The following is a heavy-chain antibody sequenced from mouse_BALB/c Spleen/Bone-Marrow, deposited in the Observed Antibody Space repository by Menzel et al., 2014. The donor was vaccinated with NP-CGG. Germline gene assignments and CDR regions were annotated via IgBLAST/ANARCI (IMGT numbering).Heavy chain of an antibody. D-gene: IGHD4-1*01. Sequence: VQLQESGAELAKPGASVKMSCKASGYTFTNSWMHWVKQRPGQGLEWIGYINPGTDYTEYDQKFKDKATLTADRSSSTAYMQLSGLTSEDSAVYFCANSRTGFPYCGQGTLVTVSA. J-gene: IGHJ3*01. CDR2: INPGTDYT. V-gene: IGHV1-7*01. CDR3: ANSRTGFPY. CDR1: GYTFTNSW.